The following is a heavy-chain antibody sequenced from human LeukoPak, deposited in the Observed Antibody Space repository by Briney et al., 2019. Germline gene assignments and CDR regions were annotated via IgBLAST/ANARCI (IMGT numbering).Heavy chain of an antibody. Sequence: GASVKVSCKASGYTFTSYGISWVRQAPGQGLEWMGWISAYNGNTNYAQKLQGRVTMTTDTSTSTAYMELRSLRSDDTAVYYCARNRGLTFGGVIEHLDYWGQGTLVTVSS. CDR3: ARNRGLTFGGVIEHLDY. D-gene: IGHD3-16*02. CDR1: GYTFTSYG. CDR2: ISAYNGNT. V-gene: IGHV1-18*04. J-gene: IGHJ4*02.